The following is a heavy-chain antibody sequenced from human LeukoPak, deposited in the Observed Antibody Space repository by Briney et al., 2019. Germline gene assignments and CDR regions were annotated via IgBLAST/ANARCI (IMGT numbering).Heavy chain of an antibody. CDR3: AKAYYDSSGYYSFDY. Sequence: GGSLRLSCAASGFTFSSCAMSWVRQAPGKGLEWVSGISGSGASAYYADSVRGRFTISRDNSKNTLYLQMNSLGAEDTAVYYCAKAYYDSSGYYSFDYWGQGTLVTVSS. D-gene: IGHD3-22*01. V-gene: IGHV3-23*01. CDR2: ISGSGASA. J-gene: IGHJ4*02. CDR1: GFTFSSCA.